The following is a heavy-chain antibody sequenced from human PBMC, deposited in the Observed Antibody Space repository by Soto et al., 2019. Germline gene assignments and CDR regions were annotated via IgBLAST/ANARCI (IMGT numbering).Heavy chain of an antibody. CDR1: GFTFSSYA. V-gene: IGHV3-23*01. CDR3: AKDSRYYYDSSGHFDY. Sequence: GGSLRLSCAASGFTFSSYAMSWVRQAPGKGLEWVSAISGSGGSTYYADSVKGRFTISRDNSKNTLYLQMNSLRAEATAVYYCAKDSRYYYDSSGHFDYWGQGTLVTVSS. J-gene: IGHJ4*02. CDR2: ISGSGGST. D-gene: IGHD3-22*01.